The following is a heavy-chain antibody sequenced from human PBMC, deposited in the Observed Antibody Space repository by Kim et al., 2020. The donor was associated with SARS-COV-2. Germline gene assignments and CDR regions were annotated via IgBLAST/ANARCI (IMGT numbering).Heavy chain of an antibody. Sequence: GGSLRLSCAASGFTFDDYAMHWVRQAPGKGLEWVSGISWNSGSIGYADSVKGRFTISRDNAKNSLYLQMNSLRAEDTALYYCAKDIFPHYYGSGSYEYYYYGMDVWGQGTTLTVSS. V-gene: IGHV3-9*01. J-gene: IGHJ6*02. CDR2: ISWNSGSI. CDR1: GFTFDDYA. CDR3: AKDIFPHYYGSGSYEYYYYGMDV. D-gene: IGHD3-10*01.